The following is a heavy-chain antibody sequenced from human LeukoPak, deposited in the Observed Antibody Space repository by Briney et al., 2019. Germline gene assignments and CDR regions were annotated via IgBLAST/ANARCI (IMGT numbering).Heavy chain of an antibody. Sequence: GGSLRLSCAASGFTFSSYAMHWVRQAPGKGLEWVAVISYDGSNKYYADSVKGRFTISRDNSKNTLYLQMNSLRAEDTAVYYCAKDGADIVVVVAPYFDYWGQGTLVTVSS. CDR1: GFTFSSYA. J-gene: IGHJ4*02. CDR2: ISYDGSNK. D-gene: IGHD2-15*01. CDR3: AKDGADIVVVVAPYFDY. V-gene: IGHV3-30-3*01.